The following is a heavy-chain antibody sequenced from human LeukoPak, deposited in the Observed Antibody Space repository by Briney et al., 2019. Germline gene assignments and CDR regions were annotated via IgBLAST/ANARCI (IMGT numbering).Heavy chain of an antibody. V-gene: IGHV3-53*01. D-gene: IGHD5-12*01. CDR1: GFSFSTFW. J-gene: IGHJ4*02. Sequence: PGGSLRLSCAVSGFSFSTFWMSWVRLAPGKGLEWVSVISSGGNTYYADSVKGRFTISRDNSKNTVYLQMNGLRAEDTAVYYCAREVRGYYFDYWGQGTLVTASS. CDR3: AREVRGYYFDY. CDR2: ISSGGNT.